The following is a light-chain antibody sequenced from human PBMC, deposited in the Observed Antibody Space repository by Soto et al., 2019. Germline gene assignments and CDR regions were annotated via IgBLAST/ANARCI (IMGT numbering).Light chain of an antibody. Sequence: EIVMTQSPATVSVSPGERATLSCRASQSIRTNVAWYQQKPGQALRLLIYDASTRATGLSSRFSASGSGTYFTLTISGLQSEDVATYYCQQYNDWPPLTFGGGTRLEI. CDR3: QQYNDWPPLT. CDR2: DAS. V-gene: IGKV3-15*01. CDR1: QSIRTN. J-gene: IGKJ4*01.